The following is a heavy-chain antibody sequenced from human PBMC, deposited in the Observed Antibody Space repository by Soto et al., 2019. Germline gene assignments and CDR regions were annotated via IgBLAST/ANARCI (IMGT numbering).Heavy chain of an antibody. CDR3: ARVSAAWAHPNWFDP. Sequence: SETLSLTCTVSGGSISSYYWSWIRQPPGKGLEWIGYIYYSGSTNYNPSLKSRVTISVDTSKNQFSLKLSSVTAADTAVYYCARVSAAWAHPNWFDPWGQGTLVTVSS. V-gene: IGHV4-59*01. CDR1: GGSISSYY. D-gene: IGHD6-13*01. J-gene: IGHJ5*02. CDR2: IYYSGST.